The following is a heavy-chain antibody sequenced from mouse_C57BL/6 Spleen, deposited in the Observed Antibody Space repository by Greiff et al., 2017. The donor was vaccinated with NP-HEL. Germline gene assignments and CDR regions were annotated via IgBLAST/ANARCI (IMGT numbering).Heavy chain of an antibody. CDR3: ARGPITTVVATGYFDV. D-gene: IGHD1-1*01. CDR1: GFTFSDYY. J-gene: IGHJ1*03. V-gene: IGHV5-16*01. CDR2: INYDGSST. Sequence: EVKLMESEGGLVQPGSSIKLSCTASGFTFSDYYMAWVRQVPEKGLEWVANINYDGSSTYYLDSLKSRFIISRDNAKNILYLQMSSLKSEDTATYYCARGPITTVVATGYFDVWGTGTTVTVSS.